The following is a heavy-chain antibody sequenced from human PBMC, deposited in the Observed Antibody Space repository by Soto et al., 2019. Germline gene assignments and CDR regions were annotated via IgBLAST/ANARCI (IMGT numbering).Heavy chain of an antibody. CDR3: TRSKDGYNLVGDY. CDR2: INGDGSTT. D-gene: IGHD5-12*01. J-gene: IGHJ4*02. Sequence: EVQLVESGGGLVQPGGSLRLSCAASGFTLSSFWMHWVRQAPGKGLVWVSRINGDGSTTSYADSVKGRFTISRDNAKNTLYLQMNSLRAEETAVYYCTRSKDGYNLVGDYWGQGTRVTVSS. V-gene: IGHV3-74*01. CDR1: GFTLSSFW.